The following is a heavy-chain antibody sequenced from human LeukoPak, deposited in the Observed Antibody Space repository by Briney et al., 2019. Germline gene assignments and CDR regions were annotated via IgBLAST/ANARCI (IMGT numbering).Heavy chain of an antibody. CDR2: IYSGGRI. CDR3: AGVLRGYYYCMDV. D-gene: IGHD2-21*02. CDR1: GGSFRGDYY. J-gene: IGHJ6*03. V-gene: IGHV4-39*07. Sequence: SETLSLSCTVSGGSFRGDYYWAWIRQPPGKGLEWIGRIYSGGRIYYNPSLKSRVTISIDTSNNDLSLKLSTVTAADTAVYYCAGVLRGYYYCMDVWGKGATVTISS.